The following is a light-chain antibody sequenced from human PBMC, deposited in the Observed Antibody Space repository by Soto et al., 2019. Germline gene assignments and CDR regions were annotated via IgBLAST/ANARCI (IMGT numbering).Light chain of an antibody. CDR1: SSDVGSYNF. Sequence: QSALTQPASVSASPGQSITISCTGTSSDVGSYNFVSWYQQHPGKAPKLMIFDVGVRPSGVSNRFSGSKSGNTASLTISGLQAEDEAHYYCSSYTTASTAIFGGGTQLTVL. V-gene: IGLV2-14*03. J-gene: IGLJ2*01. CDR2: DVG. CDR3: SSYTTASTAI.